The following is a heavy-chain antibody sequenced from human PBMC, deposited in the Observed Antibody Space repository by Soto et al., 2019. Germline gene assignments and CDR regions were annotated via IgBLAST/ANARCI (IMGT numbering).Heavy chain of an antibody. CDR3: ARVYKYAFDS. V-gene: IGHV3-11*06. D-gene: IGHD2-8*01. CDR1: GFTFSDYS. CDR2: VGRSASDT. Sequence: GGSLRLSCAASGFTFSDYSMNWVRQAPGKGLEWVSYVGRSASDTRYADSVKGRFTMSRDNAKNSLYLQMDSLRAEDTAVYYCARVYKYAFDSWGQGILVTVSS. J-gene: IGHJ4*02.